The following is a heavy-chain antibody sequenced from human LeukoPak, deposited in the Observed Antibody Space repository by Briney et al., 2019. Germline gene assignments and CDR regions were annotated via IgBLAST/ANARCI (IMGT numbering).Heavy chain of an antibody. V-gene: IGHV3-30*18. CDR2: ISYDGSNK. J-gene: IGHJ6*02. CDR1: GFXFSSYG. Sequence: GGSLRLSCAASGFXFSSYGMHWVRQAPGKGLEWVAVISYDGSNKYYADSVKGRFTISRDNSKNTLYLQMNSLRAEDTAVYYCAKAGMVGWELLRDYYYGMEVWGQGTTVTVSS. CDR3: AKAGMVGWELLRDYYYGMEV. D-gene: IGHD1-26*01.